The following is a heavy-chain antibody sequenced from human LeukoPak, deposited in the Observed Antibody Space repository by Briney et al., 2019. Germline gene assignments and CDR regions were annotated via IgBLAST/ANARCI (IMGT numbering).Heavy chain of an antibody. J-gene: IGHJ5*02. CDR1: GFTFSSYN. CDR3: ARGPDRVGWLPDNWFDP. V-gene: IGHV3-21*01. Sequence: GGSLRLSCAASGFTFSSYNMNWVRQAPGKGLEWVSSISTNSTYIYYTDSVKGRFTMSRDNAKNSMYPQMNSLRAEDTAVYYCARGPDRVGWLPDNWFDPWGQGTLVTVSS. CDR2: ISTNSTYI. D-gene: IGHD6-19*01.